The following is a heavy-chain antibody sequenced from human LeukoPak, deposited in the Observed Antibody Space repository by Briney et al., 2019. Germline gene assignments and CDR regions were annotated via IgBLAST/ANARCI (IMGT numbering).Heavy chain of an antibody. D-gene: IGHD7-27*01. CDR2: INPNSGGT. CDR3: ARGPHWDPHFDY. V-gene: IGHV1-2*02. J-gene: IGHJ4*02. CDR1: GFTFTAYH. Sequence: ASVKVSCKASGFTFTAYHMHWVRQAPGQGLEWMGWINPNSGGTNYAQKFQGRVTMPRDTSISTAYMELSGLRSDDTAVYYCARGPHWDPHFDYWGQGTLVTVSS.